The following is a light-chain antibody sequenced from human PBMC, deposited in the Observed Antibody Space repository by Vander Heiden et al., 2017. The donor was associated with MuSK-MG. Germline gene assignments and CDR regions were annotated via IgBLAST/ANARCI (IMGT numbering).Light chain of an antibody. CDR2: EAS. CDR3: CSYAGSSTWV. CDR1: SSDVGSYTL. Sequence: QSALTQPASVSGSPGQPITISCTGTSSDVGSYTLVPCSQQPPGEAPKLMFYEASKRPSGVSNRFSGSKSGNTASLTISGLQAEDEADYYGCSYAGSSTWVFGGGTKLTVL. J-gene: IGLJ3*02. V-gene: IGLV2-23*01.